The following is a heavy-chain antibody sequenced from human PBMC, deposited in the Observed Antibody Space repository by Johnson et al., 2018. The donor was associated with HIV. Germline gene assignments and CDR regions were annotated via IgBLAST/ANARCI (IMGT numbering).Heavy chain of an antibody. Sequence: QVQLVESGGGLVQPGGSLRLSCAASGVTFSTYYMSWIRQAPGKGLEWLPSIRSGGSTKYYADSVKGRFTISRDNAKNSLYLQMNSLRAEDTAVYYCPREKLDNSGYYDAFDIWGQGTMVTVSS. V-gene: IGHV3-11*04. CDR1: GVTFSTYY. CDR3: PREKLDNSGYYDAFDI. D-gene: IGHD3-22*01. CDR2: IRSGGSTK. J-gene: IGHJ3*02.